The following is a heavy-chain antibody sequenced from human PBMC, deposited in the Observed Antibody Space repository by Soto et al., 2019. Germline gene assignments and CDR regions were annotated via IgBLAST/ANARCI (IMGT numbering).Heavy chain of an antibody. CDR2: ISAYNGNT. Sequence: QVQLVQSGAEVKKPGASVKVSCKASGYTFTSYGISWVRQAPGQGLEWMGWISAYNGNTNYAQKLQGRATMTQDTSTSTAYMALRSLRSDDTAVYYCGRDIGYSSRGGYWGQGTLVTVSS. CDR1: GYTFTSYG. D-gene: IGHD6-13*01. CDR3: GRDIGYSSRGGY. V-gene: IGHV1-18*01. J-gene: IGHJ4*02.